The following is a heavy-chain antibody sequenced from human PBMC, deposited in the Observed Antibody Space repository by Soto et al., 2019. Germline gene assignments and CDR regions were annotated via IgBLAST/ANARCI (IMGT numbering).Heavy chain of an antibody. CDR2: IYYSGST. CDR3: ARDQSEVGVVIAHYYGMDV. Sequence: QVQLQESGPGLVKPSQTLFLTCTVSGGSISSGGYYWSWIRQHPGKGLEWIGYIYYSGSTYYNPSSKSRVTISVDTSKNQFSLKLSSVTAADTAVYYCARDQSEVGVVIAHYYGMDVWGQGTTVTVSS. J-gene: IGHJ6*02. V-gene: IGHV4-31*03. D-gene: IGHD3-3*01. CDR1: GGSISSGGYY.